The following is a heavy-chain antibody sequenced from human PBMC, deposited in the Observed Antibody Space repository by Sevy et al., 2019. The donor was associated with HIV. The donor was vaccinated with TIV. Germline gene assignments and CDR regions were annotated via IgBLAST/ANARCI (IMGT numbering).Heavy chain of an antibody. Sequence: GGSLRLSCAATGFTFSNYGMHWVRQAPGKGLEWVAVVLFDGSNTYYADSVKGRFTISRDNSKNTLYLQMNSLRAEDTAVYYCAKPPPLVMWELLNWGLGTLVTVSS. D-gene: IGHD1-26*01. J-gene: IGHJ4*02. CDR2: VLFDGSNT. V-gene: IGHV3-30*18. CDR3: AKPPPLVMWELLN. CDR1: GFTFSNYG.